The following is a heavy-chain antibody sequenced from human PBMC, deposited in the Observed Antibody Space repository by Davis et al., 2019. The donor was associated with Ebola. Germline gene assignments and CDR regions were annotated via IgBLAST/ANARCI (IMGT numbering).Heavy chain of an antibody. CDR2: IGTAGDT. D-gene: IGHD3-9*01. V-gene: IGHV3-13*01. Sequence: GESLKISCAASGFTFSSYDMHWVRQATGKGLEWVSAIGTAGDTYYPGSVKGRFTISRENAKNSLYLQMNSLRAEDTAVYYCARGQGHYYEILTWWWFDPWGQGTLVTVSS. CDR1: GFTFSSYD. CDR3: ARGQGHYYEILTWWWFDP. J-gene: IGHJ5*02.